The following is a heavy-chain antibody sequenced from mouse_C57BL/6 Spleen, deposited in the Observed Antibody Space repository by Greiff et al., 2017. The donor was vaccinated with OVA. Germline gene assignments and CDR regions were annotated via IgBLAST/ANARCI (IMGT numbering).Heavy chain of an antibody. V-gene: IGHV1-39*01. Sequence: EVKLVESGPELVKPGASVKISCKASGYSFTDYNMNWVKQSNGKSLEWIGVINPNYGTTSYNQKFKGKATLTVDQSSSTAYMQLNSLTSDDSAVYYCARSRYGYAGGLDDWGKGTLVTVSA. CDR3: ARSRYGYAGGLDD. CDR2: INPNYGTT. J-gene: IGHJ3*01. D-gene: IGHD2-2*01. CDR1: GYSFTDYN.